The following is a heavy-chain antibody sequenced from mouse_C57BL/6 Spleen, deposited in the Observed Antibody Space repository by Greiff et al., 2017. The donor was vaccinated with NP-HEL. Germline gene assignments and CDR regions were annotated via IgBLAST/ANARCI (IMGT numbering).Heavy chain of an antibody. D-gene: IGHD1-1*01. CDR3: AREGAITTVVARCCDV. Sequence: EVQLVESGGGLVKPGGSLKLSCAASGFTFSSYAMSWVRQTPEKRLEWVATISDGGSYTYYLDNVKGRFTISRDTAKNNLYLRMSHLQTEDTAMDYCAREGAITTVVARCCDVWGTGTTVTVSA. CDR2: ISDGGSYT. J-gene: IGHJ1*03. V-gene: IGHV5-4*01. CDR1: GFTFSSYA.